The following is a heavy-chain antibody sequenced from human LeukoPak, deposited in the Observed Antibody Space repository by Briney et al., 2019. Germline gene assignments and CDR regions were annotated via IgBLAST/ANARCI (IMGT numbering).Heavy chain of an antibody. D-gene: IGHD3-3*01. CDR1: GFTFSGYA. J-gene: IGHJ4*02. CDR3: AKDFRGYYDLEAFFDD. Sequence: GGSQRLSCTVSGFTFSGYAMSWVRQAPGKGLEWVSGLSGSGGYTYYADSVKGRFTISRDNSKNTLYLQMNSLRAEDTAIYYCAKDFRGYYDLEAFFDDWGQGTLVTVSS. CDR2: LSGSGGYT. V-gene: IGHV3-23*01.